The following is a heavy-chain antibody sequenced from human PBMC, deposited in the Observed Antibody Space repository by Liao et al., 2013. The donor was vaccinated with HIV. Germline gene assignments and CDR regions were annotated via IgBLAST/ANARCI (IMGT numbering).Heavy chain of an antibody. CDR2: IYTSGSS. CDR1: GGSISSYY. J-gene: IGHJ6*03. V-gene: IGHV4-4*07. Sequence: QVQLQESGPGLVKPSETLSLTCTVSGGSISSYYWSWIRQPAGKGLEWIGRIYTSGSSNYSPSLKSRVTMSVDTSSNQFSLKLSSVTAADTAVYYCARDGRDCSSTSCYHYYYMDVWGKGTTVTVSS. D-gene: IGHD2-2*01. CDR3: ARDGRDCSSTSCYHYYYMDV.